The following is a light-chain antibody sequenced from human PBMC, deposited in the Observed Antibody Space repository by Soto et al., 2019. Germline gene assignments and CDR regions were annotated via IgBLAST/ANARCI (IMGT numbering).Light chain of an antibody. CDR2: DNN. CDR3: GTWYSSLSAGVV. V-gene: IGLV1-51*01. CDR1: SSNIGNNY. J-gene: IGLJ2*01. Sequence: QSVLTQPPSVSAAPGQKVTISCSGSSSNIGNNYVSWYQQLPGTAPKLLIYDNNKRPSGIPDRFSGSKSGTSATLGITGLQTGDEADYYCGTWYSSLSAGVVFGGGTKLTV.